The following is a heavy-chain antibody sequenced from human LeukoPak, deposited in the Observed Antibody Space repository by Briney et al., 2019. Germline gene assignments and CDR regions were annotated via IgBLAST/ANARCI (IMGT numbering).Heavy chain of an antibody. CDR2: VYHSGTT. D-gene: IGHD6-19*01. CDR3: ARGDPQWVVTDS. CDR1: GGSIRSYY. V-gene: IGHV4-59*01. Sequence: PSETLPLTCTVSGGSIRSYYWTWIRQPPGKRLEWIGVVYHSGTTNYNPSLKSRVTISIDTSKNQFSLKLSSVTAADTAVYYCARGDPQWVVTDSWGQGTLVTVSS. J-gene: IGHJ4*02.